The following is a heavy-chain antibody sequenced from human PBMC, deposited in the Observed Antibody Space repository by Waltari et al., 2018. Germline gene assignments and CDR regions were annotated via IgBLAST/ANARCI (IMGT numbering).Heavy chain of an antibody. CDR3: RGEYYYGMDV. D-gene: IGHD3-16*01. CDR1: GLTFSSYA. J-gene: IGHJ6*02. V-gene: IGHV3-23*01. Sequence: EVQLLESGGGLVQPGGSLRLSCAASGLTFSSYAMSWVRQAPGKGVEWVSAIRGSGGSTYYADSVKGRFTISRDNSKNTLYLQMNSLRAEDTAVYYCRGEYYYGMDVWGQGTTVTVSS. CDR2: IRGSGGST.